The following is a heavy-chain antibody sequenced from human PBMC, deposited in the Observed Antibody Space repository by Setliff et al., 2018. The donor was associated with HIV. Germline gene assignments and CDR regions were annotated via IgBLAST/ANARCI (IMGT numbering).Heavy chain of an antibody. Sequence: SLKISCKGSGYSFNSYWIGWVRQMPGRGLEWMGIIWPGGSDTRYSPSFQGQVTISADKSISTAYLQWSSLKASDTAMYYCVRQLRSNYRFPYFDYWGQGTLVTVSS. CDR1: GYSFNSYW. V-gene: IGHV5-51*01. CDR2: IWPGGSDT. CDR3: VRQLRSNYRFPYFDY. J-gene: IGHJ4*02. D-gene: IGHD4-4*01.